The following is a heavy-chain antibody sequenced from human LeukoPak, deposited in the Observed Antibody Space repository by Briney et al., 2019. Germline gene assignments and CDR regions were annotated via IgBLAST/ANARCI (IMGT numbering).Heavy chain of an antibody. CDR2: VYCSGRT. CDR3: ARTFSESYYYYGMDV. D-gene: IGHD1-26*01. V-gene: IGHV4-59*01. Sequence: SETLSLTCTVSGGSISSYYWSWIRQPLGKGLEWIGYVYCSGRTNYNPSLKSRVTISVDTSKNQFSLKLSSVTAADTAVYYCARTFSESYYYYGMDVWGQGTTVTVSS. CDR1: GGSISSYY. J-gene: IGHJ6*02.